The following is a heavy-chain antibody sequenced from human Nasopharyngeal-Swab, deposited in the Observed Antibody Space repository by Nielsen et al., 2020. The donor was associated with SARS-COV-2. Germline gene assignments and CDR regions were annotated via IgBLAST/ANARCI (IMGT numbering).Heavy chain of an antibody. Sequence: SETLSLTCAVYGGSFSGYYWSWIRQPPGKGLEWIGEINHSGSTNYNPSLTSRVTISVDTSKNQFSLKLSSVTAADTAVYYCARDPYYDILTGYSRHFDYWGQGTLVTVSS. CDR2: INHSGST. D-gene: IGHD3-9*01. J-gene: IGHJ4*02. CDR3: ARDPYYDILTGYSRHFDY. CDR1: GGSFSGYY. V-gene: IGHV4-34*01.